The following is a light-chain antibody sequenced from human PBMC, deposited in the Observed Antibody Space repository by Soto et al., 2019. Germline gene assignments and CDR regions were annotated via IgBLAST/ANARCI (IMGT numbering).Light chain of an antibody. CDR3: SSYSISTAYL. Sequence: QSVLTQPASVSGSPGQSITISCTGTSSDVGGYDYASWYQLHPGKAPKLMVFEVSNRPSGVSYRFSGSKPGNTASLTISGLQAEDEADYFCSSYSISTAYLFGTGTKVTVL. CDR2: EVS. J-gene: IGLJ1*01. V-gene: IGLV2-14*01. CDR1: SSDVGGYDY.